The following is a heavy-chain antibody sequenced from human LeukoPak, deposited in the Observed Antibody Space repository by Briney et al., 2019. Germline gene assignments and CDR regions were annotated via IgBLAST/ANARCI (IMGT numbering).Heavy chain of an antibody. CDR1: GYTVTSYW. V-gene: IGHV5-51*01. CDR2: IYPYDSTT. Sequence: GESLKISCKGSGYTVTSYWIAWVRQMPGKGLGWMGTIYPYDSTTRYSPSFQGQVTISGDKSSSTSYVQWRSLKASDTAMYYCATWESSSSTMDVWGKGTTVTVSS. J-gene: IGHJ6*03. CDR3: ATWESSSSTMDV. D-gene: IGHD6-6*01.